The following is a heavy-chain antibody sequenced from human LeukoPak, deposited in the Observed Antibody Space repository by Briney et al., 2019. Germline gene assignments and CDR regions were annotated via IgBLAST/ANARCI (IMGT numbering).Heavy chain of an antibody. CDR3: ARGAYLSGGSCPGAFDI. J-gene: IGHJ3*02. D-gene: IGHD2-15*01. CDR2: IWYDGSNK. CDR1: GFTFSSYA. V-gene: IGHV3-33*01. Sequence: PVGSLRLSCAASGFTFSSYAMYWVREAPGKGLRWVRVIWYDGSNKNYAESVNGRFTISRDNSKNTLYLPMNSVIAQDTAVQYFARGAYLSGGSCPGAFDIWGQGTMVTVSS.